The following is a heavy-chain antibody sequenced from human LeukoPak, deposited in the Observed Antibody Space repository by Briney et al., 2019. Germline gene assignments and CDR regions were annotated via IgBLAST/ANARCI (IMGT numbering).Heavy chain of an antibody. D-gene: IGHD4-17*01. CDR3: ASPWDYGAH. CDR2: ISNSGSTI. V-gene: IGHV3-48*03. J-gene: IGHJ4*02. Sequence: PGGSLRLSCAASGFTFSSYEMNWVRQAPGKGLEWGSYISNSGSTIYYADSVKGRFTISRDNAKNSLYLQMNSLRAEDTAVYYCASPWDYGAHWGQGTLVTVSS. CDR1: GFTFSSYE.